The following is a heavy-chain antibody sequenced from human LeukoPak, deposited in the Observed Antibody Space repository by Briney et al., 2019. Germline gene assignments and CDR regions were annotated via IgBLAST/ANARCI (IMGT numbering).Heavy chain of an antibody. CDR1: GGSISSSSYY. Sequence: SETLSLTCAVSGGSISSSSYYWGWIRQPPGKGLEWIGSIYYSGSTYYTPSLKRRVTISVDTSKNQFSLKLSTVTAADTVVYYCASTSRGEQWLVRTNGDYWGQGTLVTVSS. J-gene: IGHJ4*02. D-gene: IGHD6-19*01. CDR2: IYYSGST. CDR3: ASTSRGEQWLVRTNGDY. V-gene: IGHV4-39*01.